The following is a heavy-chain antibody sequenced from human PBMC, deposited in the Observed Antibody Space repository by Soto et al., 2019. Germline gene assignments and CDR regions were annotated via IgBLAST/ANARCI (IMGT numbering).Heavy chain of an antibody. CDR1: GGTFSSYA. D-gene: IGHD3-10*01. Sequence: SVKVSCKASGGTFSSYAISWVRQAPGQGLEWMGGIIPIFGTANYAQKFQGRVTITADESTSTAYMELSSLRSEATAVYSCARDSPYSSGSGSNYGLDVWGQGTPVTVSS. CDR3: ARDSPYSSGSGSNYGLDV. CDR2: IIPIFGTA. J-gene: IGHJ6*02. V-gene: IGHV1-69*13.